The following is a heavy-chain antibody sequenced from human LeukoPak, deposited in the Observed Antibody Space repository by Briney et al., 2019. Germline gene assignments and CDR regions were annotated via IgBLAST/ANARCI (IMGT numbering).Heavy chain of an antibody. CDR1: GGTFSIYA. CDR2: IIPILGIA. J-gene: IGHJ5*02. CDR3: ATEGKFDP. Sequence: ASVTVSFKASGGTFSIYAISWVRQAPGQGLEWVGRIIPILGIANYAQKFQGRVTITADKSTSTAYMELSSLRSEDTAVYYCATEGKFDPWGQGTLVTVSS. V-gene: IGHV1-69*04. D-gene: IGHD3-10*01.